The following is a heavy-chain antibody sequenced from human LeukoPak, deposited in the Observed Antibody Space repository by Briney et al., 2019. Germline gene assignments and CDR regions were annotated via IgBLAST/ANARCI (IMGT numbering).Heavy chain of an antibody. CDR1: GFTFSSYS. CDR2: IYSGGST. Sequence: GGSLRLSCAASGFTFSSYSMNWVRQAPGKGLEWVSVIYSGGSTYYADSVKGRFTISRDNSKNTLYLQMNSLRAEDTAVYYCARGYSNWGQGTLVTVSS. V-gene: IGHV3-53*01. CDR3: ARGYSN. J-gene: IGHJ4*02. D-gene: IGHD2-15*01.